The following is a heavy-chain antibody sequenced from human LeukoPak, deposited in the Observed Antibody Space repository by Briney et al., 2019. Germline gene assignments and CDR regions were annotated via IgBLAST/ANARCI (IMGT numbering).Heavy chain of an antibody. CDR2: IYYSGRT. CDR3: ARGRPDGSGSYSTRY. J-gene: IGHJ4*02. V-gene: IGHV4-39*01. Sequence: KTSETLSLTCTVSAGSISSSNYYWGWIRQPPGKGLEWIGSIYYSGRTYYNPSLKSRVTISVNTSKKQFSLKLSSVTAADTAVYYCARGRPDGSGSYSTRYWGQGTLVTVSS. D-gene: IGHD3-10*01. CDR1: AGSISSSNYY.